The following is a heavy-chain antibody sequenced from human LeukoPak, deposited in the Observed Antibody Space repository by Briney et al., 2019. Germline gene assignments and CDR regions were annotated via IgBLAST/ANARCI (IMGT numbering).Heavy chain of an antibody. CDR1: GFIFSNYS. Sequence: GGSLTLSCAASGFIFSNYSMNWVRQAPGKGLGWVSVSTSSGYEFYGDSVKGRFTVSRDNAENSLYLQMNSLSAEDTAVYYCARVPLLGGRYWYFDLWGRGTLVTVSS. CDR3: ARVPLLGGRYWYFDL. J-gene: IGHJ2*01. V-gene: IGHV3-21*01. CDR2: VSTSSGYE. D-gene: IGHD3-16*01.